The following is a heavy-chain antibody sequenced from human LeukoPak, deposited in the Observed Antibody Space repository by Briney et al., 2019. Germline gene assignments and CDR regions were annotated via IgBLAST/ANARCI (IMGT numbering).Heavy chain of an antibody. CDR1: GGSISSHY. D-gene: IGHD3-22*01. J-gene: IGHJ4*02. CDR3: ARHSPPWSSGYYYVGELDY. V-gene: IGHV4-59*11. Sequence: SETLSLTCTVSGGSISSHYWSWIRQPPGKGLEWIGYIYYSGSTNYNPSLKSRVTISVDTSKNQFSLKLSSVAAADTAVYYCARHSPPWSSGYYYVGELDYWGQGTLVTVSS. CDR2: IYYSGST.